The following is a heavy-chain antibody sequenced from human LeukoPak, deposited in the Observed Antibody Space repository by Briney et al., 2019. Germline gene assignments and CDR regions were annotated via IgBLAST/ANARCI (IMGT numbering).Heavy chain of an antibody. CDR3: ARDSGSNALDI. Sequence: GGSLRLSCAASGFTFSSYWMSWVRQAPGKGLEWVANIKQDGSEKYYVDSVKGRFTISRDNAQNSLFLQINSLRAEDTAVYYCARDSGSNALDIWGQGTMVTVSS. CDR2: IKQDGSEK. D-gene: IGHD6-13*01. V-gene: IGHV3-7*01. J-gene: IGHJ3*02. CDR1: GFTFSSYW.